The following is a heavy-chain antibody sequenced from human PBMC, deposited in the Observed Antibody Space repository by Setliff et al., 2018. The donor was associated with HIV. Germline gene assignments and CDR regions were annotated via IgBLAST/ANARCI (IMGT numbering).Heavy chain of an antibody. D-gene: IGHD5-18*01. CDR2: IIPIFGTA. V-gene: IGHV1-69*13. Sequence: SVKVSCKASGGTFSSYAISWVRQAPGQGLEWMGGIIPIFGTANYAQKFQGRVTITADESTSTAYMELSSLRSEDTAVYYCARPSDTAMVTVGYYYYGIDVWGQGTTVTVS. CDR1: GGTFSSYA. J-gene: IGHJ6*02. CDR3: ARPSDTAMVTVGYYYYGIDV.